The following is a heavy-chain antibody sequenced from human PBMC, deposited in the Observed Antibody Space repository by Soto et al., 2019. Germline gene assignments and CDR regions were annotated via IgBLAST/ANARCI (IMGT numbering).Heavy chain of an antibody. J-gene: IGHJ2*01. CDR1: GFTFINYA. V-gene: IGHV3-23*01. CDR3: ARKVLGSTSRPDWWYFDL. Sequence: EVQLLESGEGLVQPGGSLRLSCVGSGFTFINYAMNWVRQTPGKGLEWVSGISGGGDRTFDADSVKGRFTISRDNSKNTVNLQMNSLRADDTAVYYCARKVLGSTSRPDWWYFDLWGRGTLVTVSS. D-gene: IGHD2-2*01. CDR2: ISGGGDRT.